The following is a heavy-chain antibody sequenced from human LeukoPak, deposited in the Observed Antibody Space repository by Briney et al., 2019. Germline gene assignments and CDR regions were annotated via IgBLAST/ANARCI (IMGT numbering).Heavy chain of an antibody. CDR1: DESFGGYY. CDR3: ARGYYYDRLFDY. J-gene: IGHJ4*02. V-gene: IGHV4-34*01. Sequence: PSETLSLTCAVYDESFGGYYWSWIRQAPGKGLEWIAEINHSGSTNYNPSLKSRVTISVDTSKNQFSLKLSSVTAADTAVYYCARGYYYDRLFDYWGQGTLVTVSS. CDR2: INHSGST. D-gene: IGHD3-22*01.